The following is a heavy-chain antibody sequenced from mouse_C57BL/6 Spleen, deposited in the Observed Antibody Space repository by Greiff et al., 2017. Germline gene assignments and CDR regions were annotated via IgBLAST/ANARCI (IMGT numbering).Heavy chain of an antibody. D-gene: IGHD6-5*01. Sequence: VQLQQSGAELVRPGASVKLSCTASGFNIKDYYMHWVKQRPEQGLEWIGRIDPEDGDTEYAPKFQGKATMDADTSSNPAHLQLSSRTSEDTAFYYCTLCLRGYWYFGVWGTGTTVTVSS. CDR1: GFNIKDYY. J-gene: IGHJ1*03. CDR3: TLCLRGYWYFGV. V-gene: IGHV14-1*01. CDR2: IDPEDGDT.